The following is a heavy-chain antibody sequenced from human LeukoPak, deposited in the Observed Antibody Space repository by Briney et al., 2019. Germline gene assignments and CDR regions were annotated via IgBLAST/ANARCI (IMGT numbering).Heavy chain of an antibody. CDR3: ATVVSGSSSPLAFDY. Sequence: ASVKVSCKVSGYTLAELSMHWVRQAPGKGLEWMGGFDPEDGETIDAQKFQGRVTMTEDTSTDTAYMELSSLRSEDTAVYYCATVVSGSSSPLAFDYWGQGTLVTVSS. D-gene: IGHD6-6*01. CDR2: FDPEDGET. J-gene: IGHJ4*02. V-gene: IGHV1-24*01. CDR1: GYTLAELS.